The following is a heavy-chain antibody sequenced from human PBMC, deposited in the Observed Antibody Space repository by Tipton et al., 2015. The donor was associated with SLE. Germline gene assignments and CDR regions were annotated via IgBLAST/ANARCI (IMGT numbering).Heavy chain of an antibody. CDR3: ARGGGGIVVVTFDS. D-gene: IGHD3-22*01. CDR2: IHHRGYT. CDR1: GDSISSGYY. Sequence: TLSLTCRVSGDSISSGYYWGWIRQPPGKGLEWIGSIHHRGYTYYNPSLKSRVTMSLDTSENYFSLKLSSVTAADTAVYYCARGGGGIVVVTFDSWGQGTLVTVSS. V-gene: IGHV4-38-2*02. J-gene: IGHJ4*02.